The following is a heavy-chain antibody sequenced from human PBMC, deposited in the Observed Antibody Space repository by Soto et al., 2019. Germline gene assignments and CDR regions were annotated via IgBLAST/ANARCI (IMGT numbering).Heavy chain of an antibody. CDR1: VFPFSSYW. Sequence: PGGSLRLSCAASVFPFSSYWMSWVRQAPGKGLEWVANIKQDGSEKYYVDSVKGRFTISRDNAKNSLYLQMNSLRAEDTAVYYCARASMEYSGYFGPLLDYYMDVWGKGTTVTVSS. V-gene: IGHV3-7*01. CDR3: ARASMEYSGYFGPLLDYYMDV. D-gene: IGHD5-12*01. CDR2: IKQDGSEK. J-gene: IGHJ6*03.